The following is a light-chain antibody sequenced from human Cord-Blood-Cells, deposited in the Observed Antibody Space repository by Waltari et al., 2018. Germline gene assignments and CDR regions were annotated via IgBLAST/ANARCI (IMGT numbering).Light chain of an antibody. CDR2: EGS. J-gene: IGLJ2*01. Sequence: QSALTQPASVSGSPGQSIPLPCTGTSSDVGSYNLVSWYQQHPGKAPKLMIYEGSKRPSGVSNRFSGSKSGNTASLTISGLQAEDEADYYCCSYAGSNVVFGGGTKLTVL. CDR3: CSYAGSNVV. V-gene: IGLV2-23*01. CDR1: SSDVGSYNL.